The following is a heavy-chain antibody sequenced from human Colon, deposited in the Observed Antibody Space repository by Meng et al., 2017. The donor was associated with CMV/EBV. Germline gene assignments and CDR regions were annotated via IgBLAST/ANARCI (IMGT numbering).Heavy chain of an antibody. CDR3: AGYSKSSIY. Sequence: LRPSCAASGINIHFYSIQWVRQAPGKGLEWISSITTSGTTIYYADPVKGRFTVSRDNTRGTVSLQMNSLRAEDTAVYYCAGYSKSSIYWGQGTLVTSPQ. D-gene: IGHD2-15*01. CDR1: GINIHFYS. CDR2: ITTSGTTI. J-gene: IGHJ4*01. V-gene: IGHV3-21*01.